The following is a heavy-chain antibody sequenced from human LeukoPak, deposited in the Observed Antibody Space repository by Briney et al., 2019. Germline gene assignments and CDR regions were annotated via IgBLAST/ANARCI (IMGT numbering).Heavy chain of an antibody. CDR1: GFTFHNYA. V-gene: IGHV3-30*04. CDR2: VSYDGSYK. Sequence: GRSLRLSCAASGFTFHNYALHWVRQAPGKWLEWVAVVSYDGSYKDYADSGKGRFTISRDNSRNTLYLQMNSLRPQDTAVYYCARGARKGDDYGGFFDYWGQGTLVTVSS. J-gene: IGHJ4*02. CDR3: ARGARKGDDYGGFFDY. D-gene: IGHD4-23*01.